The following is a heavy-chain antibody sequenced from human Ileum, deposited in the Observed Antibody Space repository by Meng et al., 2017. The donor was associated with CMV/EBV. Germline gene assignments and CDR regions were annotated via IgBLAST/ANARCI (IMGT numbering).Heavy chain of an antibody. CDR1: GYTFTSYA. CDR3: ARIESGAHFDS. V-gene: IGHV1-3*01. Sequence: QVQLVQSGAEVKKLGASVKVSCKASGYTFTSYAMHWVRQAPGQGLEWMGWINGANGNTKYSQKFQDRVTFTRDTSENTAYMAMTSLRSEDTAVYYCARIESGAHFDSWGQGTLVTVSS. D-gene: IGHD4-17*01. CDR2: INGANGNT. J-gene: IGHJ4*02.